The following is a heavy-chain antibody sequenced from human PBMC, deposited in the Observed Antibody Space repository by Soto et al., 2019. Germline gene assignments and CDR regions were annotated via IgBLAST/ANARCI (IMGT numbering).Heavy chain of an antibody. CDR3: ARDGGIEDTAMVAIYYFDY. J-gene: IGHJ4*02. Sequence: EVQLVESGGGLVKPGGSLRLSCAASGFTFSSYSMNWVRQAPGKGLEWVSSISSSSSYIYYADSVKGRFIISRDNAKNSLYLQMNSLRAEDTAVYYCARDGGIEDTAMVAIYYFDYWGQGTLVTVSS. V-gene: IGHV3-21*01. D-gene: IGHD5-18*01. CDR2: ISSSSSYI. CDR1: GFTFSSYS.